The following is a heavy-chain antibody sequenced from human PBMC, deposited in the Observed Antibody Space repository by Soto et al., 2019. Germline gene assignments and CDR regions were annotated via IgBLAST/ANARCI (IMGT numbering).Heavy chain of an antibody. Sequence: QVQVVESGGGVVQPGMSLRLSCEASGFPFSAYGMHWVRQAPGKGLEWVAVTSYDESTKYYVDSVKGRFTISRDNSKNTLYLQMNSLRPEDTAVYYCAKGTLPGDFWGQGTPVTVSS. J-gene: IGHJ4*02. CDR2: TSYDESTK. CDR1: GFPFSAYG. CDR3: AKGTLPGDF. V-gene: IGHV3-30*18.